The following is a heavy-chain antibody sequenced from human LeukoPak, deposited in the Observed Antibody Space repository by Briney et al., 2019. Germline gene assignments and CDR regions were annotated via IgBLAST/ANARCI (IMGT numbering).Heavy chain of an antibody. Sequence: SETLSLTCAVYGGSFSGYYWSWIRQPPGKGLEWIGEINHSGSTNYNPSLKSRVTISVDTSKNQFSLKLSSVTAADTAVYYCARGRGILWWNGYPDRGQGTLATVSS. CDR3: ARGRGILWWNGYPD. V-gene: IGHV4-34*01. D-gene: IGHD2-21*01. CDR2: INHSGST. CDR1: GGSFSGYY. J-gene: IGHJ4*02.